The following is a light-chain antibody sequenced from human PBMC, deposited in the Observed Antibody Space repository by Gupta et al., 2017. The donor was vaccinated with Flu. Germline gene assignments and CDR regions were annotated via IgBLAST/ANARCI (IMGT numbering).Light chain of an antibody. CDR3: AAWDDRLGGQGV. CDR2: SNN. J-gene: IGLJ3*02. CDR1: SSNIGSNY. V-gene: IGLV1-47*01. Sequence: SVLTQPPPASGTPGPRVTLSFSGSSSNIGSNYAYWYQQFPGTAPKLLIYSNNQRPSGVPDRFSGSKSGTSASLAISGLRSDDEADYYCAAWDDRLGGQGVFGGGTKLTVL.